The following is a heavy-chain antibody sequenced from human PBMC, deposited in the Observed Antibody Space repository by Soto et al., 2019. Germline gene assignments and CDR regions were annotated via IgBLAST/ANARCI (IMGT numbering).Heavy chain of an antibody. J-gene: IGHJ6*02. CDR3: ARYTFGHDREYHYAMDV. Sequence: TLSLTCTVSGASISSSAYYWSWVRQPPGKGLEWIGYIFHSGSAYYNPSLKSRVTISVDTSKNQFSLKLTSVTAADTAVFYCARYTFGHDREYHYAMDVWGQGTTVTVSS. D-gene: IGHD3-10*02. V-gene: IGHV4-30-4*01. CDR1: GASISSSAYY. CDR2: IFHSGSA.